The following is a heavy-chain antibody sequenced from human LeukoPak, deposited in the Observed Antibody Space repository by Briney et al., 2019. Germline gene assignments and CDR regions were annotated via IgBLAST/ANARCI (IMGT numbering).Heavy chain of an antibody. CDR3: ARSTVTHYYFDY. D-gene: IGHD4-17*01. V-gene: IGHV3-23*01. CDR1: GFIFSSYA. Sequence: GGSLRLSCAASGFIFSSYAMSWVRQAPGKGLEWVSAISGSGGSTYYADSVKGRFTISRDNSKNTLYLQMNSLRAEDTAVYYCARSTVTHYYFDYWGQGTLVTVSS. J-gene: IGHJ4*02. CDR2: ISGSGGST.